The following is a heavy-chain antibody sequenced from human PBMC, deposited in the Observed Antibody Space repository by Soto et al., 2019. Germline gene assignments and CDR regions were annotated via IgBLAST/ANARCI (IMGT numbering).Heavy chain of an antibody. CDR1: VGSFRNYY. Sequence: SETLSLTCGVYVGSFRNYYWILVRQPPGKGLEWIGEVNHSGESTYNPSLQSRVSISLDTSNNHFSLKMTSVTAADTAVYYCARAKGDYLLEYWGQGTMVTVSS. J-gene: IGHJ4*02. CDR3: ARAKGDYLLEY. V-gene: IGHV4-34*01. CDR2: VNHSGES. D-gene: IGHD4-17*01.